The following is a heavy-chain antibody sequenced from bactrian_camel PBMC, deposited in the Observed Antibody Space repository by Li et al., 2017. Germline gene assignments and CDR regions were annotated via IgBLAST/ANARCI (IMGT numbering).Heavy chain of an antibody. V-gene: IGHV3S40*01. J-gene: IGHJ4*01. D-gene: IGHD7*01. Sequence: VQLVESGGGLVQPGGSLKLSCAASGFTFSSFDMNWVRQAPGKGPEIVSSINSAGSGIYYSDSVMGRFTISRDNPKKTVYLQMNNLKPEDTAEYYCAHRNCRGRGTQVTVS. CDR2: INSAGSGI. CDR1: GFTFSSFD.